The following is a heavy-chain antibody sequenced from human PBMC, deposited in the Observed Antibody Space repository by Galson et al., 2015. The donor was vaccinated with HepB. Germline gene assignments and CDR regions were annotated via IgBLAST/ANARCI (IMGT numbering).Heavy chain of an antibody. CDR3: ARDLRPHSSGWYVY. D-gene: IGHD6-19*01. CDR1: GYTFTSYG. Sequence: SVKVSCKASGYTFTSYGISWVRRAPGQGLEWMGWISAYNGNTNYAQKLQGRVTMTTDTSTSTAYMELRSLRSDDTAVYYCARDLRPHSSGWYVYWGQGTLVTVSS. V-gene: IGHV1-18*01. CDR2: ISAYNGNT. J-gene: IGHJ4*02.